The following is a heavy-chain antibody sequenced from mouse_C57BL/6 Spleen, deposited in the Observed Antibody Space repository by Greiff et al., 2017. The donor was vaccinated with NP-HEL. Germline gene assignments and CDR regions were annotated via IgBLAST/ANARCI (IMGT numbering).Heavy chain of an antibody. CDR2: IHPNSGST. CDR1: GYTFTSYW. Sequence: VQLQQPGAELVKPGASVKLSCKASGYTFTSYWMHWVKQRPGQGLEWIGMIHPNSGSTNYNEKSKSKATLTVDKSASTAYMQLSSLTSEDSAVYYCATNWSAWFAYWGQGTLVTVSA. J-gene: IGHJ3*01. D-gene: IGHD4-1*01. CDR3: ATNWSAWFAY. V-gene: IGHV1-64*01.